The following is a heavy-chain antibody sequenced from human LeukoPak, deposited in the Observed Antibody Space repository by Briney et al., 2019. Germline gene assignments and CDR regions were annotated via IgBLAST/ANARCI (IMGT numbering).Heavy chain of an antibody. CDR1: GYTFTSYD. V-gene: IGHV1-8*01. J-gene: IGHJ3*02. CDR2: MNPNSGNT. D-gene: IGHD1-26*01. CDR3: ARDLRPKADYIVGATTDAFDI. Sequence: ASVKVSCKASGYTFTSYDINWVRQATGQGLEWMGWMNPNSGNTGYAQKFQGRVTMTRNTSISTAYMELSSLRSEDTAVYYCARDLRPKADYIVGATTDAFDIWGQGTMVTVSS.